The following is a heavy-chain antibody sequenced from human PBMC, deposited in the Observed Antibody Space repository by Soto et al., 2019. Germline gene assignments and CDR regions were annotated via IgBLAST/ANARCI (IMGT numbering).Heavy chain of an antibody. CDR1: GGSFSGYY. CDR3: ARVYSGSYSDY. J-gene: IGHJ4*02. CDR2: IFHGGST. V-gene: IGHV4-4*02. Sequence: PSETLSLTCAVYGGSFSGYYWWSWVRQPPGKGLEWIGEIFHGGSTYYNPSLKTRVTISLDKSKNQFSLKLSSVTAADTAVYYCARVYSGSYSDYWGQGTLVTVSS. D-gene: IGHD1-26*01.